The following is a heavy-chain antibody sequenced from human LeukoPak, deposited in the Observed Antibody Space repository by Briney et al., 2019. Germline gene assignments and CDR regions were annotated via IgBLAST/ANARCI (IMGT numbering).Heavy chain of an antibody. CDR3: ARVGHYDILTGYHGWENFDY. J-gene: IGHJ4*02. CDR2: ISSNGGST. CDR1: GFTFSSYA. V-gene: IGHV3-64*01. D-gene: IGHD3-9*01. Sequence: GGSLRLSCAASGFTFSSYAMHWVRQAPGKGLEYVSAISSNGGSTYYANSVKGRFTISRDNSKNTLYLQMGSLRAEDMAVYYCARVGHYDILTGYHGWENFDYWGQGTLVTVSS.